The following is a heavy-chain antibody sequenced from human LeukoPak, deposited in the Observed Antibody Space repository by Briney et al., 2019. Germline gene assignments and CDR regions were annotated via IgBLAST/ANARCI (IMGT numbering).Heavy chain of an antibody. D-gene: IGHD5-12*01. CDR1: GGSISTYY. CDR2: IYHSGST. Sequence: SETLSLTCTLAGGSISTYYGSWIRQPPGKGLEWIGYIYHSGSTNYNPSLTSRVTISVDTSKNQFSLKLGSVTAADTAVYYCARGGGYASPIGYWGQGALVTVSS. V-gene: IGHV4-59*01. J-gene: IGHJ4*01. CDR3: ARGGGYASPIGY.